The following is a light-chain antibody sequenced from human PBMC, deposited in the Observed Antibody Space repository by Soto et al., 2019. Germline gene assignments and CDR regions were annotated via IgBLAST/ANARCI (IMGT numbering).Light chain of an antibody. Sequence: QPVLTQSPSASASLGASVKLTCTLSSGHSSYAIAWHQQHPEKGPRYLMKLNSAGSHSKGDGIPDRFSGSSSGAERYLTISGLQSEDEADYYCQTCGTGIQVFGGGTKVTVL. CDR3: QTCGTGIQV. J-gene: IGLJ2*01. CDR2: LNSAGSH. V-gene: IGLV4-69*01. CDR1: SGHSSYA.